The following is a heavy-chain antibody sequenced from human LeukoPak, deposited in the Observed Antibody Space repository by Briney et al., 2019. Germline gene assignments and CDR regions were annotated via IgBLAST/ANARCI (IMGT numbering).Heavy chain of an antibody. CDR3: ARRSPAVAGLDY. J-gene: IGHJ4*02. Sequence: GGSLRLSCAASGFTFSSYNMHWVRQAPGKGLEWVAVISKDGSNKYYADSVKGRFTISRDNSKNTVYVEMNSLRGEDTAVYYCARRSPAVAGLDYWGQATLVTVSA. CDR1: GFTFSSYN. CDR2: ISKDGSNK. D-gene: IGHD6-19*01. V-gene: IGHV3-30*03.